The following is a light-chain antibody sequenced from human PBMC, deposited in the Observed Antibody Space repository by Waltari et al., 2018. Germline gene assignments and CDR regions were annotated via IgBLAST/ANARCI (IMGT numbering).Light chain of an antibody. Sequence: SSELTQDPVVSVALGQTVRLTCQGDSLSYYYANWYHQKPGQAPVLVMYVKNNRTSGIPDRFSGSYSGTTASLIITGAQAEDEGDYYCNSRDSRGHPLVFGTGTKVTVL. V-gene: IGLV3-19*01. CDR2: VKN. CDR3: NSRDSRGHPLV. J-gene: IGLJ1*01. CDR1: SLSYYY.